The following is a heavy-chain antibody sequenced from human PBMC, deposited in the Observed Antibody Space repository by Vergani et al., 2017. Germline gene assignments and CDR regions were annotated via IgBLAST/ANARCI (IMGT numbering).Heavy chain of an antibody. V-gene: IGHV3-48*01. J-gene: IGHJ6*03. CDR1: GFTFSSYG. Sequence: VQLVESGGGVVQPGGSLRLSCAASGFTFSSYGMHWVRQAPGKGLEWVSYIGSSSSTIYYADSVKGRFTISRDNAKNSLYLQMNSLRGEDTAVYYCAGGYGSGGSCYSGYYYMDVWGKGSTVTVSS. CDR3: AGGYGSGGSCYSGYYYMDV. D-gene: IGHD2-15*01. CDR2: IGSSSSTI.